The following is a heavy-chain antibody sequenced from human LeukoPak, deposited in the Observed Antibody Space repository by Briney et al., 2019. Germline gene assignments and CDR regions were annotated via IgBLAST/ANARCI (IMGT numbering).Heavy chain of an antibody. D-gene: IGHD7-27*01. CDR1: GFTFSSYA. CDR2: ISSNGGST. J-gene: IGHJ3*02. V-gene: IGHV3-64*01. Sequence: GGSLRLSCAASGFTFSSYAMHWIRQAPGKGLEYVSAISSNGGSTYYANSVKGRFTISRDNSKNTLYLQMGSLRAEDMAVYYRARGGAGESADIWGQGTMVTVSS. CDR3: ARGGAGESADI.